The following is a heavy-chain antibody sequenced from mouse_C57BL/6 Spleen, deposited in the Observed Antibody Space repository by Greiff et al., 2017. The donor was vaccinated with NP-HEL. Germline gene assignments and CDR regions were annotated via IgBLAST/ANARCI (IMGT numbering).Heavy chain of an antibody. CDR2: IWGGGSP. V-gene: IGHV2-9*01. CDR1: GFSLTSYG. CDR3: AKRNYYGCSYGAMDY. D-gene: IGHD1-1*01. Sequence: VQGVESGPGLVAPSQSLSIPCTVSGFSLTSYGVDWVRQPPGTGLEWLGVIWGGGSPNYNSALMSRLSLSTDNSKSQVFIKMNSLQAVDTAMYYCAKRNYYGCSYGAMDYWGQGTSVTVSS. J-gene: IGHJ4*01.